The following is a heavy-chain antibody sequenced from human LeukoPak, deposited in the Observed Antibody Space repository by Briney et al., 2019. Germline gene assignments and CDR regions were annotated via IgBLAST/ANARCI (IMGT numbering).Heavy chain of an antibody. CDR1: GFTFSNYA. D-gene: IGHD6-19*01. V-gene: IGHV3-23*01. CDR2: ISGSGGST. Sequence: GGSLRLSCAASGFTFSNYAMSWVRRAPGKGLEWVSTISGSGGSTYYADSVKGRFTISRDNSKNTLHLQMNSLRADDTAVYYCAKPITRGGITVAGWFDPWGQGTLVTVSS. CDR3: AKPITRGGITVAGWFDP. J-gene: IGHJ5*02.